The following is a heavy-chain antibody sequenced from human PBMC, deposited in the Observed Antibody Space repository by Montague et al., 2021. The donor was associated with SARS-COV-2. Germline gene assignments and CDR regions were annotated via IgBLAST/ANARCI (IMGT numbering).Heavy chain of an antibody. CDR2: INHSGST. V-gene: IGHV4-34*01. Sequence: SETLSLTCAVYGGSFSGYYWSWIRQPPGNGLEWIGEINHSGSTNYNPSLKSRVTISVDTSKNQFSLKPSSVTAADTAVYYCARVRYYGSGTSLGMDVWGQGTTVTVSS. CDR3: ARVRYYGSGTSLGMDV. J-gene: IGHJ6*02. CDR1: GGSFSGYY. D-gene: IGHD3-10*01.